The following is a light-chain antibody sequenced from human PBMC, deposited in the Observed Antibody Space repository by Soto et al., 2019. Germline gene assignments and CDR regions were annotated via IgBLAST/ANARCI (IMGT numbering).Light chain of an antibody. CDR3: QQSYSTPRT. CDR1: QRISTY. CDR2: ATS. V-gene: IGKV1-39*01. J-gene: IGKJ2*01. Sequence: DIQMTQSPSSLSASVGDRVTITWRASQRISTYLNWYQQKPGKAPKLLIYATSSLQRGVPSRFSGSGSGTDFTLTISSLLPEDFATYYCQQSYSTPRTFGQGTKLEIK.